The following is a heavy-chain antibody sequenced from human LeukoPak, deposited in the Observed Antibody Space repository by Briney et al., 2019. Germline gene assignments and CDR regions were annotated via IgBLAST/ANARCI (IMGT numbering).Heavy chain of an antibody. CDR3: ARGGAARLHFQN. D-gene: IGHD6-6*01. CDR1: GGSISSYY. J-gene: IGHJ1*01. Sequence: SETLSLTCTVSGGSISSYYWNWIRQPPGKGLEWIGYIYHSGSTNYNPSLQSRVTISVDTSKNQFSLNLNSVTAADTALYYCARGGAARLHFQNWGQGTLVTVSS. V-gene: IGHV4-59*01. CDR2: IYHSGST.